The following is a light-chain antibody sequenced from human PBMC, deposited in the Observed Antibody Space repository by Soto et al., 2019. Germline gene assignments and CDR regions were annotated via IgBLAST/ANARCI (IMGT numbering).Light chain of an antibody. V-gene: IGKV3-20*01. J-gene: IGKJ1*01. CDR3: QHYDYSTAT. CDR1: QSVSSNL. Sequence: EIVLTQSPGTLSLSPGERATLSCRASQSVSSNLVAWDQQKPGQAPRLLIYGASSRATGIPDRFSGSGSGTDFTLTISRLEPEDFAVYYCQHYDYSTATFGQGTKVEIK. CDR2: GAS.